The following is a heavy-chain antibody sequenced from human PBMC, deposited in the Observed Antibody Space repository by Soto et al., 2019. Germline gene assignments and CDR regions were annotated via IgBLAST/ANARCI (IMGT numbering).Heavy chain of an antibody. J-gene: IGHJ6*02. V-gene: IGHV4-59*01. CDR2: IYYSGST. D-gene: IGHD6-19*01. CDR1: GGSISSYY. Sequence: SETLSLTCTVSGGSISSYYWSWIRQPPGKGLEWIGYIYYSGSTNYNPSLKSRVTISVDTSKNQFSLKLSSVTASDTAVYYCARDIAVAGYYYYGMDVWGQGTTVT. CDR3: ARDIAVAGYYYYGMDV.